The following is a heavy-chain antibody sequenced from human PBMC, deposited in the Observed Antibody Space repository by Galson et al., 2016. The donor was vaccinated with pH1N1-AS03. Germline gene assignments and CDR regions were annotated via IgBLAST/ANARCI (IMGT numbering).Heavy chain of an antibody. CDR1: GDSVSSNIDA. CDR3: ARGRYSGFDI. Sequence: CAIPGDSVSSNIDAWNWIRHSPSRGLEWLRRTYWRSKWYIDYALSLKSRITINPDTSTNQFSLQLTSVIPDDTAVYYCARGRYSGFDIWGKGAKVTVSS. J-gene: IGHJ3*02. V-gene: IGHV6-1*01. CDR2: TYWRSKWYI. D-gene: IGHD2-15*01.